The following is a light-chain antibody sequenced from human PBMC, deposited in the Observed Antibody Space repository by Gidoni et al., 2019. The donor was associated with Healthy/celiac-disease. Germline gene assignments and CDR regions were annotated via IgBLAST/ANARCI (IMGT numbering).Light chain of an antibody. V-gene: IGKV3-11*01. Sequence: EIVLTQSPATLSLSPGERATLSCRASQSVSSYLAWYQQKPGQAPRLLIYDASNRATGIPARFSGSGSGTDFTLTISSLEPEDCAVYYCQQRSNWPPWGFGQGTKVEIK. J-gene: IGKJ1*01. CDR3: QQRSNWPPWG. CDR1: QSVSSY. CDR2: DAS.